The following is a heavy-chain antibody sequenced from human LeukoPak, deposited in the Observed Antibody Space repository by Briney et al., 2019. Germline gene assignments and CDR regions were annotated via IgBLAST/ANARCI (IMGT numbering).Heavy chain of an antibody. CDR1: GGSISSYY. CDR3: ARYHIVFIEQGYYYYMDV. J-gene: IGHJ6*03. Sequence: PSETLSLTCTVSGGSISSYYWSWIRQPAGKGLEWIGRIYTSGSTNYNPSLKSRVTMSVDTSKNQFSLKLSSVTAADTAVYYCARYHIVFIEQGYYYYMDVWGKGTTVTVSS. V-gene: IGHV4-4*07. D-gene: IGHD2-15*01. CDR2: IYTSGST.